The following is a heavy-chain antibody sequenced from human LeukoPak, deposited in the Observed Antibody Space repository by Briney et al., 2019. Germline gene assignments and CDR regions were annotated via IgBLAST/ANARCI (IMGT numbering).Heavy chain of an antibody. CDR3: ARSTIGYCSGGSCYSLDYFDY. CDR2: ISAYSGNT. CDR1: GYTFTSYG. Sequence: ASVKVSCKASGYTFTSYGINWVRQAPGQGLEWMGWISAYSGNTDYAQKFQGRVTMTTDTSTSTAYMERRHLRSDDTAVYYCARSTIGYCSGGSCYSLDYFDYWGQGTLVTVSS. V-gene: IGHV1-18*01. J-gene: IGHJ4*02. D-gene: IGHD2-15*01.